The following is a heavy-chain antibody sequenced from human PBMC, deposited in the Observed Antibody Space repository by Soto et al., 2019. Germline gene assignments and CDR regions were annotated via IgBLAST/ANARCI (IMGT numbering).Heavy chain of an antibody. J-gene: IGHJ4*02. CDR1: GFMFSNYV. D-gene: IGHD1-26*01. V-gene: IGHV3-23*04. CDR3: PKLLRALLSFDY. CDR2: ISDSGGTS. Sequence: EVQLVDSGGGLVQPGGSLRLSCAASGFMFSNYVMSWVRQAPGKGLEWVSSISDSGGTSYYADSVKGRFTISRDNSKTTLYLQMNSLRAEDTAIYYCPKLLRALLSFDYWGQGTLVTVSS.